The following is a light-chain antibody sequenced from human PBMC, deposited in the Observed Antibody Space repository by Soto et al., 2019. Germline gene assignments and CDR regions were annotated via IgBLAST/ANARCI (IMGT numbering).Light chain of an antibody. CDR2: YDS. V-gene: IGLV3-21*04. CDR1: NIGSKS. J-gene: IGLJ1*01. Sequence: SYELTQPPSVSVAPGKTARITCGGNNIGSKSVHWYQQKPGQAPVLVIYYDSDRPSGIPERFSGSNSGNTATLTISRVEAGDEADYYCQVWASSSDHYVFVTGTKLTVL. CDR3: QVWASSSDHYV.